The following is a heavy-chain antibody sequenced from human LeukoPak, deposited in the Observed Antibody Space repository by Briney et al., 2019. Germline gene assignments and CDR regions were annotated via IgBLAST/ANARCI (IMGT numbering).Heavy chain of an antibody. CDR1: GGTFSSYA. V-gene: IGHV1-69*04. Sequence: SVKVSCKASGGTFSSYAISWVRQAPGQGLEWMGRIIPILGIANYAQKFQGRVTITADKSTSTAYMELSSLRSEDTAVYYCARLSPDGGGGTFFDFWGQGTLVTVSS. J-gene: IGHJ4*02. CDR2: IIPILGIA. CDR3: ARLSPDGGGGTFFDF. D-gene: IGHD4-23*01.